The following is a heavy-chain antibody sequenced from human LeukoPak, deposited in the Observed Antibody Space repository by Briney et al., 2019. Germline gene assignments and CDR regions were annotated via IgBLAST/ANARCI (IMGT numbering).Heavy chain of an antibody. J-gene: IGHJ4*02. V-gene: IGHV3-23*01. D-gene: IGHD3-22*01. CDR2: ISSRGDGT. CDR3: ARDPSSGFYYYFDY. Sequence: GGSLRLSCAASGFTFSNYAMSWVRQAPGKGLEWVSTISSRGDGTYYADSVRGRFTISRDNSRNTLYLQMNSLRAEDTSVYYCARDPSSGFYYYFDYWGQGTLVTVSS. CDR1: GFTFSNYA.